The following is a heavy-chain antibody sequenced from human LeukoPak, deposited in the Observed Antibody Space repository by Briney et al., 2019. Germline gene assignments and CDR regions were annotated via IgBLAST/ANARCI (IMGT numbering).Heavy chain of an antibody. J-gene: IGHJ4*02. CDR3: VKSGGYGLIDY. CDR2: VYSSGSV. Sequence: SETLSLTCAVSGGSIAIRNYYWAWIRQSPGRGLEWLGSVYSSGSVYYNPSLKSRVTILVDTSKNQFSLRLSSVTAADTAMYYCVKSGGYGLIDYWGQGTLVTVSS. D-gene: IGHD6-19*01. CDR1: GGSIAIRNYY. V-gene: IGHV4-39*01.